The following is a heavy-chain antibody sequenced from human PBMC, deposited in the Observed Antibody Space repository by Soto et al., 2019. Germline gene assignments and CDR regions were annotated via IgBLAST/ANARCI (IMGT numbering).Heavy chain of an antibody. CDR2: ISGSGGST. CDR1: GFTFSSYA. D-gene: IGHD2-2*01. J-gene: IGHJ4*02. V-gene: IGHV3-23*01. Sequence: PGGSLRLSCAASGFTFSSYAMRWVRQAPGKGLEWVSAISGSGGSTYYADSVKGRFTISRDNSKNTLYLQMNCLRAEDTAVYYCAEGYCSSTSRYVRHSGQGTLVTVSS. CDR3: AEGYCSSTSRYVRH.